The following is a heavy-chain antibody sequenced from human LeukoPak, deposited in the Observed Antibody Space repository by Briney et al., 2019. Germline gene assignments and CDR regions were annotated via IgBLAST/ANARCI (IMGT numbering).Heavy chain of an antibody. CDR1: GYTFAGYY. CDR3: ARRFWSGYSDY. J-gene: IGHJ4*02. V-gene: IGHV1-2*02. D-gene: IGHD3-3*01. CDR2: INPNSGGT. Sequence: ASVKVSCKASGYTFAGYYMHWVRQAPGQGLEWMGWINPNSGGTNYVQKFQGRVTMTRDTSISTAYMYVSRLRSDDTAVYCCARRFWSGYSDYWGQGTLVTVSS.